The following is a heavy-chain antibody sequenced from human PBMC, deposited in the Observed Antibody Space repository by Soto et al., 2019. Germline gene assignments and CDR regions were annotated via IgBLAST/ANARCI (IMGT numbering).Heavy chain of an antibody. D-gene: IGHD3-3*01. V-gene: IGHV4-38-2*02. J-gene: IGHJ6*02. CDR3: ARDASYYSLWSGYYPSRNGMDV. CDR1: GYSISSGYY. Sequence: SETLSLTCAVSGYSISSGYYWGWLRQPPGKGLEWIGSIYHGGSTYYNPSLNSRVTLSIDMTNNHVSLILNSVTAADTAVYYCARDASYYSLWSGYYPSRNGMDVWGQGTTVTVSS. CDR2: IYHGGST.